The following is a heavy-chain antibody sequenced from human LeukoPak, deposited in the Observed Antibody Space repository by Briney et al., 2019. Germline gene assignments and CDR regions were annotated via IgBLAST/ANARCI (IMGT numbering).Heavy chain of an antibody. J-gene: IGHJ5*02. CDR3: ARVWNYYDSSGYYRFDP. Sequence: PSETLSLTCAVSGGSISSGGYSWSSIRQPPGKGLEWIGYIYHSGSTYYNPSLKSRVTISVDRSKNQFSLKLSSVTAADTAVYYCARVWNYYDSSGYYRFDPWGQGTLVTVSS. V-gene: IGHV4-30-2*01. D-gene: IGHD3-22*01. CDR1: GGSISSGGYS. CDR2: IYHSGST.